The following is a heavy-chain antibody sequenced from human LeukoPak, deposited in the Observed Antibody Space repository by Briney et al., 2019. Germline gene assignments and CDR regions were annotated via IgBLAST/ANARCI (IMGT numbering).Heavy chain of an antibody. Sequence: SETLSLTCTVSGGSITSYYWSWIRQPAGKGLEWIGRIYSSGSTNYNPSLKSRVTMSVDTTKNLFSLKLTSVTAADTAGYYCAGYRYGRFDYWGQGTLVTVSS. J-gene: IGHJ4*02. CDR2: IYSSGST. CDR3: AGYRYGRFDY. CDR1: GGSITSYY. V-gene: IGHV4-4*07. D-gene: IGHD5-18*01.